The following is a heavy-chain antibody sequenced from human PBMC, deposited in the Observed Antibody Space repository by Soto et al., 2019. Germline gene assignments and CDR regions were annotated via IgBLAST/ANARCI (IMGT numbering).Heavy chain of an antibody. CDR3: ARQETSNPYFDY. CDR1: GGTFSSYA. V-gene: IGHV1-69*01. J-gene: IGHJ4*02. D-gene: IGHD4-4*01. CDR2: IIPIFGTA. Sequence: QLQLVQSGAEVKKPGSSVKVSCKASGGTFSSYAISGVRQAPGQGLEWMGGIIPIFGTANYAQKFQGRVTITADEYTSTADMELSSLRSEDTAVYYCARQETSNPYFDYWGQGTLVTVSS.